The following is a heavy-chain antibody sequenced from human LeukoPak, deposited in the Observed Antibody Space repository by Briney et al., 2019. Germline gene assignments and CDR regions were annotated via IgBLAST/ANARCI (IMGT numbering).Heavy chain of an antibody. CDR3: ARVADSVYDFGVDY. D-gene: IGHD5/OR15-5a*01. Sequence: ASVKVSCKASGGTFSSYAISWVRQAPGQGLEWMGGIIPIFGTANYAQKFQGRVTITADESTSTAYMELSSLRSEDTAVYYCARVADSVYDFGVDYWGQGTLVTVSS. CDR2: IIPIFGTA. J-gene: IGHJ4*02. V-gene: IGHV1-69*01. CDR1: GGTFSSYA.